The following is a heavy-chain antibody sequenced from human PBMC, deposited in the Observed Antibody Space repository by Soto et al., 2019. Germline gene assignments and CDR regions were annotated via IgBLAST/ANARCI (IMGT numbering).Heavy chain of an antibody. Sequence: GGSLRLSCAASGFTFTRYSMNWVRQSPGKGLEWVSSISSTTNYIYYADSMKGRLTVSRDNAKTSVYLEMNSLSAEDTAVYYCARESEELTSNFDYWGQGTLVTVSS. D-gene: IGHD1-7*01. CDR3: ARESEELTSNFDY. V-gene: IGHV3-21*01. CDR1: GFTFTRYS. CDR2: ISSTTNYI. J-gene: IGHJ4*02.